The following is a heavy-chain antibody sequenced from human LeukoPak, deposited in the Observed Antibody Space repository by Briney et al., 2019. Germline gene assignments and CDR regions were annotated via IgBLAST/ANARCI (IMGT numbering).Heavy chain of an antibody. D-gene: IGHD2-2*01. Sequence: GGCLRLSCAAAGFTFSSYWMSWVRQAPGKGLEWVANIKQDGSEKYYVDSVKGRFTISRDKAKNSLYLQMNSLRAEDTAVYYCARFGGYCSSTSCYSGMDVWGQGTTVTVSS. V-gene: IGHV3-7*01. CDR3: ARFGGYCSSTSCYSGMDV. J-gene: IGHJ6*02. CDR1: GFTFSSYW. CDR2: IKQDGSEK.